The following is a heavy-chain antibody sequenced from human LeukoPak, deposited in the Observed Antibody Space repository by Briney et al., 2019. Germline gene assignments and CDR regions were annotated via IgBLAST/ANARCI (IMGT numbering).Heavy chain of an antibody. J-gene: IGHJ4*02. CDR3: ATSNSNGLSLFDY. CDR1: RFTFINYA. V-gene: IGHV3-72*01. CDR2: IRNKVNSYTT. Sequence: GGSLRPSCAASRFTFINYAMTWVRQAPGKGLEWVGRIRNKVNSYTTEYAASVKDRFTISRDDSKNSVWLQMNSLKTEDSAVYYCATSNSNGLSLFDYWGQGTLVTVSS. D-gene: IGHD5-18*01.